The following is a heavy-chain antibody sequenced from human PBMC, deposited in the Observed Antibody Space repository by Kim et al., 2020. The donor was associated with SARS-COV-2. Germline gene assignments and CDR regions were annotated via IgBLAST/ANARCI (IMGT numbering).Heavy chain of an antibody. CDR2: IDTYTGNP. Sequence: ASVKVSCRTSGYTFTRYAMNWWRQAPGQGLEWIGWIDTYTGNPTYARDFTGRFVFSLDTSVTSAFLQINNLEAEDTAMYYCARDNPAIEGISEFDYWGQG. D-gene: IGHD1-26*01. CDR1: GYTFTRYA. V-gene: IGHV7-4-1*02. J-gene: IGHJ4*02. CDR3: ARDNPAIEGISEFDY.